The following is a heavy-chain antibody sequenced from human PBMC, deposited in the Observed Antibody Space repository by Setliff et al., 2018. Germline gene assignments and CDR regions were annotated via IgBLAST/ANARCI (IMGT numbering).Heavy chain of an antibody. CDR3: ARARPATIAGVVPGVADFGIDV. CDR1: SGSMRNYY. D-gene: IGHD2-2*01. Sequence: PSETLSLTCSVSSGSMRNYYWIWIRQPAGEGLEWIGRIYTSGSTNYNPSLKRRVTISLEMSKSQFSLTLSSVTAADTAVYYCARARPATIAGVVPGVADFGIDVWGQGTTVTVS. CDR2: IYTSGST. J-gene: IGHJ6*02. V-gene: IGHV4-4*07.